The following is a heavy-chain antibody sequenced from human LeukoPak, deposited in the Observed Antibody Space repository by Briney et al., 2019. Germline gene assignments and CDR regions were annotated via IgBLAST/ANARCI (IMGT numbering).Heavy chain of an antibody. Sequence: PGGSLRLSCAASGFTFSSYAMSWVRQAPGKGLEWVSAISGSGGSTYYADSVKGRFTISRDNSKNTLYLQMNSLRAEDTAVYYCAKASGSGYFPVYYYYMDVWGKGTTVTVSS. D-gene: IGHD3-3*01. CDR3: AKASGSGYFPVYYYYMDV. V-gene: IGHV3-23*01. CDR1: GFTFSSYA. J-gene: IGHJ6*03. CDR2: ISGSGGST.